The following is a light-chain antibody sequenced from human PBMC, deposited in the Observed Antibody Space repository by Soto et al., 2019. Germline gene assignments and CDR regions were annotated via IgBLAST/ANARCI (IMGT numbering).Light chain of an antibody. CDR2: GAS. J-gene: IGKJ1*01. CDR1: QSVSSN. Sequence: ERVMTQSPATMSVSPGEGATLSCRASQSVSSNLAWYQQKPGQAPRLLLYGASTRATGIPARFSGSGSGTEFALTISNLQSEDFAVYYCQQYDNWPPWTFGQGTKVEIK. V-gene: IGKV3-15*01. CDR3: QQYDNWPPWT.